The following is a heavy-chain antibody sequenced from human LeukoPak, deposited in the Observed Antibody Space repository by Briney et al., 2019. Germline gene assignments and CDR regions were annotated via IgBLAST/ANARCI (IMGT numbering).Heavy chain of an antibody. CDR3: TKELHVAVAVADYYYFYMDV. Sequence: GGSLRLSCAASGFAFSSFAMGWVRQSPGKGLEWLSTINGGGNTTFYADSVKGRFTISRDYSKNALYLHMDSLTPDDTAIYYCTKELHVAVAVADYYYFYMDVWGRGTAVTVSS. CDR1: GFAFSSFA. CDR2: INGGGNTT. J-gene: IGHJ6*03. V-gene: IGHV3-23*01. D-gene: IGHD6-19*01.